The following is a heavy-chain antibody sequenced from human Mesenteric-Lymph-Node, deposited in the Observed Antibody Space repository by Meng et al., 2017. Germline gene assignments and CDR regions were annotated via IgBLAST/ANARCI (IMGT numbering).Heavy chain of an antibody. V-gene: IGHV3-48*03. Sequence: GGSLRLSCAASGFTFSSYEMNWVRQAPGKGLEWVSYISSSGSTIYYADSVKGRFTISRDNAKNSLYLQMNSLRAEDTAVYYCARDPAYYYDSSGYYYLDYFDYWGQGTLVTVSS. J-gene: IGHJ4*02. D-gene: IGHD3-22*01. CDR3: ARDPAYYYDSSGYYYLDYFDY. CDR1: GFTFSSYE. CDR2: ISSSGSTI.